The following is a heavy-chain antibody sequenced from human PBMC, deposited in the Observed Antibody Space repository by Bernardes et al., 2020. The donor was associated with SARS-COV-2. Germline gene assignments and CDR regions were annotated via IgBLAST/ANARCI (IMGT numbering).Heavy chain of an antibody. CDR2: IYPGDSDI. J-gene: IGHJ4*02. Sequence: GESPKLSFKASGYSFISYWIAWVRPMPGKGPEWMGIIYPGDSDIRYSPSFQGQVTISADRSISTSYLQWSGLRASDTAMYYCARLEGMVQGVDYWGPGTLVTVSS. V-gene: IGHV5-51*01. CDR3: ARLEGMVQGVDY. D-gene: IGHD3-10*01. CDR1: GYSFISYW.